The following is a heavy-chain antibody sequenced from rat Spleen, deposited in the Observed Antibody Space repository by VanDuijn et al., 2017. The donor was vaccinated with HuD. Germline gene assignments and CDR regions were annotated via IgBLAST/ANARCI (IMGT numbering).Heavy chain of an antibody. CDR1: FYSITSSYR. CDR2: INSEGTT. V-gene: IGHV3-3*01. J-gene: IGHJ2*01. CDR3: GRDNNYFDY. Sequence: EEQLQESGPGLVKPSQSLSLTCSVTFYSITSSYRWSWIRKFPGNKLEWMGYINSEGTTNYNPSLKSRISITRDTSKNQFFLQVNSVTTEDTATYYCGRDNNYFDYWGQGVMVTVSS. D-gene: IGHD1-10*01.